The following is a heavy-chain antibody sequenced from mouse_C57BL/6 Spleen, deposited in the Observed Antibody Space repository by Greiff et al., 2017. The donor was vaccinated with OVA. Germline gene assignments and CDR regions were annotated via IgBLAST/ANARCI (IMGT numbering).Heavy chain of an antibody. J-gene: IGHJ2*01. CDR1: GYTFTSYT. D-gene: IGHD1-1*01. Sequence: QVQLQQSGADLARPGASVKMSCKASGYTFTSYTMHWVKQRPGQGLEWIGYINPSSGYTKYNQKFKDKATLTADKSSSTAYMQLSSLTSEDSAVYYCAITTVAKVPDYWGQGTTLTVSS. CDR3: AITTVAKVPDY. CDR2: INPSSGYT. V-gene: IGHV1-4*01.